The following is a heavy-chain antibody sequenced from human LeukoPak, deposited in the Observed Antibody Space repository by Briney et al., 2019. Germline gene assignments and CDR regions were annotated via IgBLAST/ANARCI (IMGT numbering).Heavy chain of an antibody. CDR2: INHSGST. CDR1: GGSISSYY. V-gene: IGHV4-34*01. D-gene: IGHD3-22*01. CDR3: ARGEAYDSSGYHYAN. J-gene: IGHJ4*02. Sequence: SETLSLTCTVSGGSISSYYWSWIRQPPGKGLEWIGEINHSGSTNYNPSLKSRVTISVDTSKNQFSLKLSSVTAADTAVYYCARGEAYDSSGYHYANWGQGTLVTVSS.